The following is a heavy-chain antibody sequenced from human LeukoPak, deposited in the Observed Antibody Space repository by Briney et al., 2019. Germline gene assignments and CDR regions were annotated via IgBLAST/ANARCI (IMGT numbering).Heavy chain of an antibody. J-gene: IGHJ4*02. Sequence: GGSLRLSCAASGFTFSDYYMSWIRQAPGKGLEWVSYISSSGSTIYYADSVKGRFTISRDNAKNSLCLQMNSLRAEDTAVYYCAIPPQVQGWLPDFDYWGQGTLVTVSS. CDR2: ISSSGSTI. V-gene: IGHV3-11*04. D-gene: IGHD3-22*01. CDR1: GFTFSDYY. CDR3: AIPPQVQGWLPDFDY.